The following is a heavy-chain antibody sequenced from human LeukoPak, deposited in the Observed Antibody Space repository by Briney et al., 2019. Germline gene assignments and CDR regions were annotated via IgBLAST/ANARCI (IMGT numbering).Heavy chain of an antibody. Sequence: GGSLRLSCAASGLTFSSYAMSWVRLAPGKGLEWVSAISGSGGSTYYADSVKGRFTISRDNSKNTLYLQMNSLRAEDTAVYYCAKDQGSGWYLLVFDYWGQGTLVTVSS. V-gene: IGHV3-23*01. D-gene: IGHD6-19*01. CDR3: AKDQGSGWYLLVFDY. CDR1: GLTFSSYA. J-gene: IGHJ4*02. CDR2: ISGSGGST.